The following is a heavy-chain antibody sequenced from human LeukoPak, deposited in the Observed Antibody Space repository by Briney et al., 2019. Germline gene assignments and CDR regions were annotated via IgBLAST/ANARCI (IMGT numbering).Heavy chain of an antibody. Sequence: GGSLRLSCAASGFTFDDYAMYWVRQAPGKGLEWVSLISGDGSSSYVDSVKGRFTISRDNSKNSLYLQMNNLRTEDTALYYCAKEKYGTGLTDYWGQGTLVTVSS. V-gene: IGHV3-43*02. CDR3: AKEKYGTGLTDY. D-gene: IGHD1-1*01. J-gene: IGHJ4*02. CDR2: ISGDGSSS. CDR1: GFTFDDYA.